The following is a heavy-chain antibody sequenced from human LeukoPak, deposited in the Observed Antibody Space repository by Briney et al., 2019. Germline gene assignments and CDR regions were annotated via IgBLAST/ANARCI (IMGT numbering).Heavy chain of an antibody. D-gene: IGHD2-2*01. V-gene: IGHV3-7*01. CDR2: IKQDGSEK. Sequence: PGGSLRLSCAAPGFTFGSYWMTWVRQAPGKGLEWVANIKQDGSEKYYVDSVKGRFTISRDNAKNSLYLQMNSLRAEDTAVYYCARSDSSTPGDAFDIWGQGTMVTVSS. J-gene: IGHJ3*02. CDR1: GFTFGSYW. CDR3: ARSDSSTPGDAFDI.